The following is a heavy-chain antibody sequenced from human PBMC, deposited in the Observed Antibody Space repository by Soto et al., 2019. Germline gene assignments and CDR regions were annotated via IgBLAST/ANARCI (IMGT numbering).Heavy chain of an antibody. CDR2: VHHNENA. CDR1: GHSISSGYY. CDR3: ARGADIMATTGDAFDI. D-gene: IGHD5-12*01. Sequence: SSETLSLTCAVSGHSISSGYYWGWIRQPPGKGLEWIGNVHHNENAYYNPSLKSRVTISLHTSKNQFSLKVSSVTAADTAVYYCARGADIMATTGDAFDIWGQGTMVTVSS. V-gene: IGHV4-38-2*01. J-gene: IGHJ3*02.